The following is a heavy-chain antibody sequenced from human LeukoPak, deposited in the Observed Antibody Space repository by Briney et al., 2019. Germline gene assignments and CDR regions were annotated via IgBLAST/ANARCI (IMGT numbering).Heavy chain of an antibody. D-gene: IGHD3-10*02. J-gene: IGHJ4*02. CDR1: GFTFSNAW. V-gene: IGHV3-15*01. CDR3: TIDPTFGELLDDLDY. CDR2: IKSKTDGGTT. Sequence: SGGSLRLSCAASGFTFSNAWMSWVRQAPGKGLEWVGRIKSKTDGGTTDYAAPVKGRFTISRDDSKNTLYLQMNSLKTEDTAVYYCTIDPTFGELLDDLDYWGQGTLVTVSS.